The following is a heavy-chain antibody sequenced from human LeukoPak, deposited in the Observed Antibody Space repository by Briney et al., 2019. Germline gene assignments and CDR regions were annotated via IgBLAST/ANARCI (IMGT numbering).Heavy chain of an antibody. CDR1: GFTFSSYS. CDR3: ARGASQLQDY. D-gene: IGHD1-26*01. Sequence: PGGSLRLSCAASGFTFSSYSMNWVRQAPGKGLEWVSSISSSSSYIYYADSVKGRFTISRDNAKNSLYPQMNSLRAEDTAVYYCARGASQLQDYWGQGTLVTVSS. V-gene: IGHV3-21*01. CDR2: ISSSSSYI. J-gene: IGHJ4*02.